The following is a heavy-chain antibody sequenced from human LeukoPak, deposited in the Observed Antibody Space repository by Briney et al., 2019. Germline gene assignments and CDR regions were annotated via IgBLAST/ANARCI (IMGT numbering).Heavy chain of an antibody. Sequence: SETLSLTCAVYGGSFSGYHWSWIRQPPGKGLEWIGEINHSGSTNYNPSLKSRVTISVDTSKNQFSLKLSSVTAADTAVYYCARGRGYCSSTSCYARYFDLWGRGTLVTVSS. V-gene: IGHV4-34*01. J-gene: IGHJ2*01. D-gene: IGHD2-2*01. CDR1: GGSFSGYH. CDR2: INHSGST. CDR3: ARGRGYCSSTSCYARYFDL.